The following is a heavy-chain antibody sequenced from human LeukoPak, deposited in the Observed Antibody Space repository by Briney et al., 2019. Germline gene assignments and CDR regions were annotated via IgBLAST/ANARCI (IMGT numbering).Heavy chain of an antibody. V-gene: IGHV3-30-3*01. Sequence: GRSLSLSCAASGFTFSSYAMHWVRQAPGKGLEWVAVVSYDGSNKYYTDSVKGRFTISRDSSKNTLYLQMNSLRAEDTAEYYCAREGGLYSSSWGYFDYWGQGTLVTVSS. D-gene: IGHD6-13*01. CDR3: AREGGLYSSSWGYFDY. CDR1: GFTFSSYA. J-gene: IGHJ4*02. CDR2: VSYDGSNK.